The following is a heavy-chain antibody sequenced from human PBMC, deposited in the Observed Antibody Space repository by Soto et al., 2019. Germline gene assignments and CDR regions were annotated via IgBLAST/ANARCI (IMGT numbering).Heavy chain of an antibody. V-gene: IGHV1-69*13. CDR2: IIPIFGTA. J-gene: IGHJ6*02. CDR1: GGTFSSYA. Sequence: ASVKVSCKASGGTFSSYAISWVRQAPGQGLEWMGGIIPIFGTANYAQKFQGRVTITADESTSTAYMELSSLRSEDTAVYYCARTRPAEYYYYGMDVWGQGTTVTVSS. CDR3: ARTRPAEYYYYGMDV.